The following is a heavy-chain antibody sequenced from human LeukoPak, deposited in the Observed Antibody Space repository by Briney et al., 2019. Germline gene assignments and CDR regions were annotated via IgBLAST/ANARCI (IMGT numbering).Heavy chain of an antibody. Sequence: ASVNVSCMASGYTFTSYDINWVRQATGQGLEWMGWMNPNSGNTGYAQKFQGRVTMTRTTSISTAYMELSSLRSEDTAVYYCASRRYSSGGFEYWGQGTLVTVSS. CDR1: GYTFTSYD. CDR3: ASRRYSSGGFEY. D-gene: IGHD6-19*01. CDR2: MNPNSGNT. V-gene: IGHV1-8*01. J-gene: IGHJ4*02.